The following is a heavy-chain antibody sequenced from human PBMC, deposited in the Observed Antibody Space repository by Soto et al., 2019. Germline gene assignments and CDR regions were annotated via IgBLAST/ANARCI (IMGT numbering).Heavy chain of an antibody. CDR1: GYTFTSYA. CDR2: ISAYNGNT. V-gene: IGHV1-18*01. J-gene: IGHJ4*02. CDR3: ARVGYSYGIFDY. Sequence: GASVKVSRKASGYTFTSYAISWVRPAPGQRNEKMGWISAYNGNTNYAQKLQGRVTMTTDTSTSTAYMELRSLRSDDTAVYYCARVGYSYGIFDYWGQGTLVTVSS. D-gene: IGHD5-18*01.